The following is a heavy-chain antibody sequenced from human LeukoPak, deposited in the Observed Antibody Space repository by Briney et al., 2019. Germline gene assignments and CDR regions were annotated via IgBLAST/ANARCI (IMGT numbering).Heavy chain of an antibody. CDR2: ISWNSGSI. J-gene: IGHJ4*02. CDR1: GFTFDDYA. CDR3: AKGLYGIAVAGDLDY. V-gene: IGHV3-9*01. Sequence: GRSLRLSCAASGFTFDDYAMHWVRHAPGKGLEWVSGISWNSGSIGYADSVKGRFTISRDNAKNSLYLQMNSLRAEDTALYYCAKGLYGIAVAGDLDYWGQGTLVTVSS. D-gene: IGHD6-19*01.